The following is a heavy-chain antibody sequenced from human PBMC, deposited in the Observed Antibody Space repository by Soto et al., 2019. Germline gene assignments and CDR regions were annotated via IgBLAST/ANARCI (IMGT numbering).Heavy chain of an antibody. CDR2: IGTAGDT. D-gene: IGHD3-10*01. V-gene: IGHV3-13*01. CDR3: ARAHKLLWFGEAPPLYYYYYGMDV. Sequence: EVRLVESGGGLVQPGGSLRLSCAASGFTFSSYDMHWVRQATGKGLEWVSAIGTAGDTYYPGSVKGRFTISRENAKNSLYLQMNSLRAEDTAVYYCARAHKLLWFGEAPPLYYYYYGMDVWGQGTTVTVSS. CDR1: GFTFSSYD. J-gene: IGHJ6*02.